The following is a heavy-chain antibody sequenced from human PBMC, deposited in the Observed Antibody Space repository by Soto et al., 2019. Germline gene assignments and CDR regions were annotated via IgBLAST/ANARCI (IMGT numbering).Heavy chain of an antibody. Sequence: SETLSLTCTVSGGSISRYYWSWIRQPPGKGLEWIAYIQHSGGSNYNPSLKSRVTISVDTSKNQFSLKMTAVTAADTAVYYCARHGPDYDVFAICGQGTLVTVSS. CDR3: ARHGPDYDVFAI. V-gene: IGHV4-59*08. D-gene: IGHD4-17*01. CDR1: GGSISRYY. J-gene: IGHJ3*02. CDR2: IQHSGGS.